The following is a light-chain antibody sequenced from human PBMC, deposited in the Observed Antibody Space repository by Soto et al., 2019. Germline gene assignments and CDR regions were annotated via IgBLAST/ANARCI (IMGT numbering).Light chain of an antibody. Sequence: EILLTQSPATLSLSPGERATLSCRATQSVSGHLAWYQQKPGQAPSLLIYDASTRATGIPARFSGSGSGTALTLPTSSLEPEDFAAYYCQQRSNWPPITFGQGTRLEIK. J-gene: IGKJ5*01. CDR2: DAS. V-gene: IGKV3-11*01. CDR3: QQRSNWPPIT. CDR1: QSVSGH.